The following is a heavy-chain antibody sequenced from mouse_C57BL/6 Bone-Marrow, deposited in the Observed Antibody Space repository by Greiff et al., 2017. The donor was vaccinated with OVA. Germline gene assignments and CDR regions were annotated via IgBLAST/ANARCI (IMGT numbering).Heavy chain of an antibody. CDR3: ARHGYYGSSPYAMDY. D-gene: IGHD1-1*01. J-gene: IGHJ4*01. CDR2: IWSDGST. V-gene: IGHV2-6-1*01. CDR1: GFSLTSYG. Sequence: QVQLQQSGPGLVAPSQSLSITCTVSGFSLTSYGVHWVRQPPGKGLEWLVVIWSDGSTTYNSALKSRLSISKDNSKSQVFLKMNSLQTDDTAMYYCARHGYYGSSPYAMDYWGQGTSVTVSS.